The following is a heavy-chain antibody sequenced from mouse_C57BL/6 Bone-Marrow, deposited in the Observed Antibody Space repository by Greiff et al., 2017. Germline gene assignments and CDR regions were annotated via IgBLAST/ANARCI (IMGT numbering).Heavy chain of an antibody. D-gene: IGHD2-1*01. V-gene: IGHV3-6*01. CDR3: ARAGGNPSYWYFDV. CDR2: ISYDGSN. Sequence: ESGPGLVKPSPSLSLSCSVTGYSITSGYYWNWIRQFPGNKLEWMGYISYDGSNNYNPTLKNRISITRDTSKNQFFLQLNSVTTEDTATYYCARAGGNPSYWYFDVWGTGTTGTVSS. J-gene: IGHJ1*03. CDR1: GYSITSGYY.